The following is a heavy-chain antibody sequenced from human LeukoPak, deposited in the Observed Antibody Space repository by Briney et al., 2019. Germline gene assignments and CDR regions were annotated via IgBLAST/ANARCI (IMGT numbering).Heavy chain of an antibody. CDR1: GGSIGTTYY. J-gene: IGHJ6*03. Sequence: SETLSLTCSVSGGSIGTTYYWGVIRQPPGKGLEWIGSIYYSGSTYYNPSLKSRVTISVDTSKNQFSLKLSSVTAADTAVYYCARDRRYFDWSYYYYYYMDVWGKGTTVTVSS. CDR2: IYYSGST. D-gene: IGHD3-9*01. V-gene: IGHV4-39*07. CDR3: ARDRRYFDWSYYYYYYMDV.